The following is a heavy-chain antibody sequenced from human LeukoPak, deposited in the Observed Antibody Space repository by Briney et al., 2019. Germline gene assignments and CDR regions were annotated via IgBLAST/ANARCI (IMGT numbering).Heavy chain of an antibody. CDR3: ARDRYSSGGSCYREYYFDY. J-gene: IGHJ4*02. D-gene: IGHD2-15*01. CDR1: GYKFTSYS. V-gene: IGHV1-18*01. CDR2: ISAYNGNT. Sequence: ASVKVSCKPSGYKFTSYSISWVRQAPAQGLEWMGWISAYNGNTDYAQKLQGRVTMTTDTSTSTAYMELRSLRSDDTAVYYCARDRYSSGGSCYREYYFDYWGQGTLVTVSS.